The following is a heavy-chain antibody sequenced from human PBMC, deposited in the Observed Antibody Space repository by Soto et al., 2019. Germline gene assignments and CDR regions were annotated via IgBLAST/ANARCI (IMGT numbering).Heavy chain of an antibody. J-gene: IGHJ4*02. CDR1: GGSFSGYY. D-gene: IGHD1-26*01. CDR2: VNHSGST. V-gene: IGHV4-34*01. Sequence: PSETLSLTCAVYGGSFSGYYCNWIRQPPGKGLEWIGEVNHSGSTNYNPSLKSRVTMAVDTSKSQFSLKLNSVTAADPAVYYCARGLSPGADSPFDYWGQGTLVTVSS. CDR3: ARGLSPGADSPFDY.